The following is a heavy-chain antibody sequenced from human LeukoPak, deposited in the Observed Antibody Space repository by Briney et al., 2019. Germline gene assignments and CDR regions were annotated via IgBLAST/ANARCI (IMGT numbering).Heavy chain of an antibody. D-gene: IGHD3-10*01. V-gene: IGHV3-7*01. J-gene: IGHJ4*02. CDR1: GFTFSSYW. CDR2: IKQDGSEK. CDR3: ARDPRDYYGSGSSDY. Sequence: GGSLRLSCAASGFTFSSYWMSWVRQAPGKGLEWVANIKQDGSEKYYVDSVKGRFTISRDNAKNSLYLQMNSLRAEDTAVYYCARDPRDYYGSGSSDYWGQGTLVTVSS.